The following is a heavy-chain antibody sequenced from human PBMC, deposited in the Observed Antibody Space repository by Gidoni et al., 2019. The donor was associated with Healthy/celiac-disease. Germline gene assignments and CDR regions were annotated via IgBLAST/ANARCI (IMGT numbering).Heavy chain of an antibody. CDR1: GFTFSSYS. D-gene: IGHD3-10*01. CDR2: IMGSGGRS. V-gene: IGHV3-23*01. CDR3: AKDSQLLWFGELLSNYYYYMDV. Sequence: EVQLLESGGGLVQPGGSLRLSCAASGFTFSSYSMRWVRQAPGKGLEWFSAIMGSGGRSYYADSVKGRFTISRDNSKNTLYLQMNSLRAEETAVYYCAKDSQLLWFGELLSNYYYYMDVWGKGTTVTVSS. J-gene: IGHJ6*03.